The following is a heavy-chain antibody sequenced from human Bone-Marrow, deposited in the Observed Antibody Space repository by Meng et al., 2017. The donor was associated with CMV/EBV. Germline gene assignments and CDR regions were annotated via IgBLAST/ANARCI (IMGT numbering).Heavy chain of an antibody. V-gene: IGHV3-23*01. J-gene: IGHJ4*02. CDR1: GFTFSNYA. Sequence: GESLKISCAASGFTFSNYAIHWVRQAPGKGLEWVSAISGSGGSTYYADSVKGRFTISRDNSKNTLYLQMNSLRAEDTAVYYCAKRRDYYDSSGYSYWGQGTLVTVSS. CDR2: ISGSGGST. D-gene: IGHD3-22*01. CDR3: AKRRDYYDSSGYSY.